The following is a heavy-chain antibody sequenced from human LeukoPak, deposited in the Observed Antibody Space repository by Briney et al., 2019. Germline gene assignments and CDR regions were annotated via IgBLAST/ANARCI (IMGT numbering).Heavy chain of an antibody. Sequence: GGSLRLSCAASGFTFSNAWMSWVRQAPGKGLEWVGRIKSKTDGGTTDYAAPVKGRFTISRDDSKNTLYLQMNSLRAEDTAVYYCAKDLSGQWLVPDAFDIWGQGTMVTVSS. J-gene: IGHJ3*02. CDR2: IKSKTDGGTT. D-gene: IGHD6-19*01. CDR3: AKDLSGQWLVPDAFDI. V-gene: IGHV3-15*01. CDR1: GFTFSNAW.